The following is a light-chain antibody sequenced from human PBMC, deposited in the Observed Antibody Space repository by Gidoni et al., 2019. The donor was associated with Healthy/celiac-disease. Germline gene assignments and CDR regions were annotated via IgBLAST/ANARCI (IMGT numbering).Light chain of an antibody. Sequence: EIVLTQSPATLSASPGERATLSCRASQSVSSNLAWYQQKPGQAPRLLIYGASTRATGIPARVSGSGSGTEFTLTISSLQSEDFAVYCCQQYNNWPPITFGQGTRLEIK. CDR1: QSVSSN. J-gene: IGKJ5*01. V-gene: IGKV3D-15*01. CDR3: QQYNNWPPIT. CDR2: GAS.